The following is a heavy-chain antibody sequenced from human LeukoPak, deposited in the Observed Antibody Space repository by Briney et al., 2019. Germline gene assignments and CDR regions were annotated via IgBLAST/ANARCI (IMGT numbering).Heavy chain of an antibody. CDR3: ARGVTMIVVVIHDWYFDL. D-gene: IGHD3-22*01. CDR2: IKEDGSER. Sequence: PGGSLRLSCAASGFNFDNAWMYWVRQAPGKGLEWVASIKEDGSERQYVDSVKGRFSISRDNTKGSLFLQLNSLRAEDTAVYYCARGVTMIVVVIHDWYFDLWGRGTLVTVSS. V-gene: IGHV3-7*03. CDR1: GFNFDNAW. J-gene: IGHJ2*01.